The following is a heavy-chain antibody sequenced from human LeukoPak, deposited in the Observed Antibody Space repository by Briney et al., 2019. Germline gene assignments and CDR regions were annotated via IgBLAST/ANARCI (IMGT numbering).Heavy chain of an antibody. Sequence: GGSLRLSCAASGFTFSSYGMHWVRQAPGKGLEWVAVISYDGSNKYYADSVKGRFTISRDNSKNTLYLQMNSLRAEDTAVYYCAKDLGPPVVVPAAIFVSMDVWGQGTTVTVSS. CDR2: ISYDGSNK. J-gene: IGHJ6*02. CDR1: GFTFSSYG. V-gene: IGHV3-30*18. D-gene: IGHD2-2*01. CDR3: AKDLGPPVVVPAAIFVSMDV.